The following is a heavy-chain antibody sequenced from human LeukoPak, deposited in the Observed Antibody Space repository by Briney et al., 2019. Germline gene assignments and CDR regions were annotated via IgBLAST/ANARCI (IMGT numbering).Heavy chain of an antibody. CDR1: GFTFSSYS. J-gene: IGHJ4*02. Sequence: GGSLRLSCAASGFTFSSYSMNWVRQAPGKGLEWVSSVSSSSSYIYYADSVKGRFTISRDNAKNSLYLQMNSLRAEDTAVYYCARDYDILTGSVFDYWGQGTLVTVSS. CDR2: VSSSSSYI. V-gene: IGHV3-21*01. CDR3: ARDYDILTGSVFDY. D-gene: IGHD3-9*01.